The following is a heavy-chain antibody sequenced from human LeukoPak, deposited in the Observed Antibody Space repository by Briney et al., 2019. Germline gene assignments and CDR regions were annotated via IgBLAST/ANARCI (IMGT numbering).Heavy chain of an antibody. J-gene: IGHJ5*02. CDR2: IYYSGST. V-gene: IGHV4-59*08. CDR1: GGSISSYY. Sequence: SETLSLTCTASGGSISSYYWSWIRQPPGKGLEWIGYIYYSGSTNYNPSLKSRVTISVDTSKNQFSLKLSSLTAADTAVYYRARHPSQSDSSGYYLNWFDPWGQGTLVTVSS. D-gene: IGHD3-22*01. CDR3: ARHPSQSDSSGYYLNWFDP.